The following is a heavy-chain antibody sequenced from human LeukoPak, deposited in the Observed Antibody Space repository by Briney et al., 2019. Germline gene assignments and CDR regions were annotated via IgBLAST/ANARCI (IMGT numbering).Heavy chain of an antibody. CDR3: ARTKYYYDSSGYRLDYGMDV. CDR2: MNPNSGNT. Sequence: ASVKVSCKASGYTFTSYDINWVRQATGQGLEWMGWMNPNSGNTGYAQKFQGRVTMTRNTSISTAYMELSSLRSEDTAVYYCARTKYYYDSSGYRLDYGMDVWGQGTTVTVSS. V-gene: IGHV1-8*01. J-gene: IGHJ6*02. CDR1: GYTFTSYD. D-gene: IGHD3-22*01.